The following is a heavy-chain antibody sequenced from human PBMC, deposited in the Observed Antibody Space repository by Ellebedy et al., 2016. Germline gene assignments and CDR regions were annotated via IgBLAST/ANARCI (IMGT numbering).Heavy chain of an antibody. J-gene: IGHJ4*02. Sequence: GGSLRLSXAASGFTFSSYAMTWVRQAPGKGLEWVSAISGNGGNRFYADSVKGRFTISRDNSKNTLYLQMNSLRAEDTAVYYCAKDSGSFDYWGQGTLVTVSS. CDR2: ISGNGGNR. D-gene: IGHD1-26*01. CDR1: GFTFSSYA. V-gene: IGHV3-23*01. CDR3: AKDSGSFDY.